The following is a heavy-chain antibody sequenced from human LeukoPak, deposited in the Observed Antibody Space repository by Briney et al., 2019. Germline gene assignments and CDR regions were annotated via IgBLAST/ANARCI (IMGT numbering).Heavy chain of an antibody. V-gene: IGHV3-48*03. CDR2: ISTRATTI. CDR3: ARGWYSIGWSLDY. CDR1: GFTFSNYE. Sequence: GGSLRLSCAASGFTFSNYEMNWVRQAPGKGLEWVSYISTRATTIYYTDSVKGRFTISRDNANSSLYLQMNSLRAEDAAVYYCARGWYSIGWSLDYWGQGTVLSVSS. D-gene: IGHD6-19*01. J-gene: IGHJ4*02.